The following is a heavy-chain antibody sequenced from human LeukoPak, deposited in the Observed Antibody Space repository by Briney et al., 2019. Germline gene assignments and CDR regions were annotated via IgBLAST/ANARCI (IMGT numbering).Heavy chain of an antibody. D-gene: IGHD3-3*01. V-gene: IGHV3-66*01. J-gene: IGHJ3*02. Sequence: GGSLRLSCAASGFTVSSNYMSWVRQAPGKGLEWVSVIYSGGSTYYADSVKGRFTISRDNSKNTLYLQMNSLRAEDTAVYYCARGGVVIMRAFDIWGQGTMVTVSS. CDR2: IYSGGST. CDR3: ARGGVVIMRAFDI. CDR1: GFTVSSNY.